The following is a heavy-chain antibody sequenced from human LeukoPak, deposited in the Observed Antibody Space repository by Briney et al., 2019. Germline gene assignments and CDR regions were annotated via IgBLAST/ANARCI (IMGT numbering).Heavy chain of an antibody. CDR2: INLRGTT. D-gene: IGHD1-1*01. V-gene: IGHV4-34*01. CDR1: GGSFTTYY. J-gene: IGHJ4*02. Sequence: SETLSLTCAVYGGSFTTYYGTWIRQPPGKGLEWIGEINLRGTTNYSPSLKSRVTISLDTSKNQFSLKLTSVTAADTAVYYCVGTKYNDSPVLSNWGQGSLVTVSS. CDR3: VGTKYNDSPVLSN.